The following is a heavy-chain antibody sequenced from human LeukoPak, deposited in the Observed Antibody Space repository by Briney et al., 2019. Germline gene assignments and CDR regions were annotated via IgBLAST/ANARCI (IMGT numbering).Heavy chain of an antibody. CDR3: ARESYCSSTSCYYYYYYMDV. CDR2: ISAYNGNT. J-gene: IGHJ6*03. V-gene: IGHV1-18*01. CDR1: GYTFTSYG. Sequence: ASVKVSCKASGYTFTSYGIIWVRQAPGQGLEWMGWISAYNGNTNYAQKLQGRVTMTTDTSTSTAYMELRSLRSDDTAVYYCARESYCSSTSCYYYYYYMDVWGKGTTVTVSS. D-gene: IGHD2-2*01.